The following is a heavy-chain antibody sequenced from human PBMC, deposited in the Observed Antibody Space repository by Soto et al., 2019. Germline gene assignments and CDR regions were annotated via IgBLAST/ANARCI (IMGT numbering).Heavy chain of an antibody. Sequence: SKTLSLTCAVFGGSFSGYYWSWLRQPPGKGLEWIGEINHTGSVNYNPSLKSRVSISVDRSKNQFSLKLTSVTAADTALYYCARTYFYGSGSLDSWGQGALVTVSS. D-gene: IGHD3-10*01. V-gene: IGHV4-34*01. CDR3: ARTYFYGSGSLDS. J-gene: IGHJ5*01. CDR1: GGSFSGYY. CDR2: INHTGSV.